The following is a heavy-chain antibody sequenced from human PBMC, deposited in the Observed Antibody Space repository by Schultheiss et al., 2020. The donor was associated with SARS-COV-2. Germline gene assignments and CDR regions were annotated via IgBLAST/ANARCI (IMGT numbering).Heavy chain of an antibody. CDR1: GFTFSSYA. D-gene: IGHD6-13*01. CDR3: AKEEQQPYFDY. V-gene: IGHV3-33*06. J-gene: IGHJ4*02. CDR2: IWYDGSNK. Sequence: KTLSLTCAASGFTFSSYAMHWVRQAPGKGLEWVAVIWYDGSNKYYADSVKGRFTISRDNSKNTLYLQMNSLRAEDTAVYYCAKEEQQPYFDYWGQGTLVTVSS.